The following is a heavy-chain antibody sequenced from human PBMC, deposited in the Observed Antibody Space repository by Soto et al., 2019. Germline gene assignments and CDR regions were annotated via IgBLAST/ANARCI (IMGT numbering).Heavy chain of an antibody. CDR3: VSPSCDSKYCYAVDY. D-gene: IGHD2-2*01. J-gene: IGHJ4*02. Sequence: EVQLVETGGDLVKPGGSLRLSCAASGFTFDNAWMGWVRQAPGKGLEWVGRIKRKTDGGTTDYAAPMKGRFTISRDDSKNTLYLQMNSLKTEDTAVYYCVSPSCDSKYCYAVDYWGQGTLVTVSS. V-gene: IGHV3-15*05. CDR1: GFTFDNAW. CDR2: IKRKTDGGTT.